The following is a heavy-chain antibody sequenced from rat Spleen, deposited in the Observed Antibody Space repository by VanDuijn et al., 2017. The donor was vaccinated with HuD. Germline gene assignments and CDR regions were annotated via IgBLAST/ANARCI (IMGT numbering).Heavy chain of an antibody. V-gene: IGHV5-20*01. Sequence: EVQLVESDGGLVQPGRSLKLSCAASGFIFTDFYMAWVRQAPTKGLEWVATISADGTNTYYPDSVKGRFTISRDNAKSTLYLQMNSLRSEDTATYYCTREGGNYWGQGVMVTVSS. J-gene: IGHJ2*01. CDR2: ISADGTNT. CDR1: GFIFTDFY. D-gene: IGHD1-11*01. CDR3: TREGGNY.